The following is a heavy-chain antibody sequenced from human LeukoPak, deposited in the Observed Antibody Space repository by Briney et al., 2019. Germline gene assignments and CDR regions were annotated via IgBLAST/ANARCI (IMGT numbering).Heavy chain of an antibody. J-gene: IGHJ4*02. CDR2: INPNSGAT. CDR3: ATSGSYRIIDY. V-gene: IGHV1-2*02. Sequence: ASVTVSCKASGYTFTGYSMHWVRQAPGQGLEWMGWINPNSGATNYAQKFQGRVTMTRDTSISTGYMELSRLRSDDTAVYYCATSGSYRIIDYWGQGTLVTVSS. D-gene: IGHD1-26*01. CDR1: GYTFTGYS.